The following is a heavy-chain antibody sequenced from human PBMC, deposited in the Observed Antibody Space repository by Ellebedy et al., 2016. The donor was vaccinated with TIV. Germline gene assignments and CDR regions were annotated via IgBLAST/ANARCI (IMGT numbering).Heavy chain of an antibody. CDR1: GGSISSSSYY. Sequence: SETLSLTXTVSGGSISSSSYYWGWIRQPPGKGLEWIGSIYYSGSTYYNPSLKSRVTISVDTSKNQFSLKLSSVTAADTAVYYCARDPIHTAMVTGPLDVWGQGTTVTVSS. CDR3: ARDPIHTAMVTGPLDV. D-gene: IGHD5-18*01. CDR2: IYYSGST. J-gene: IGHJ6*02. V-gene: IGHV4-39*02.